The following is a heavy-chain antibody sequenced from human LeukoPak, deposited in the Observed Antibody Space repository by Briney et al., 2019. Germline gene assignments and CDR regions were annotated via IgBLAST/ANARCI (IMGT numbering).Heavy chain of an antibody. J-gene: IGHJ5*02. Sequence: PSETLSLTCTVSGGSISSYNWSWIRQPPGKGLEWIGYIYYSGSTNYNPSLKSRVTISVDTSKTQFSLKLSSVPAADTAVYYCARVDYGDYADWFDPWGQGTLVTVSS. CDR3: ARVDYGDYADWFDP. CDR1: GGSISSYN. D-gene: IGHD4-17*01. V-gene: IGHV4-59*01. CDR2: IYYSGST.